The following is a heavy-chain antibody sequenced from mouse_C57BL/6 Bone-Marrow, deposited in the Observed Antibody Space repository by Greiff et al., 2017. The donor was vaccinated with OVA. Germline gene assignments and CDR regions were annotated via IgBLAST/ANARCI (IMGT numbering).Heavy chain of an antibody. J-gene: IGHJ4*01. CDR3: ARSPYGNYVYYYAMDY. D-gene: IGHD2-1*01. CDR2: IFPGSGST. Sequence: VQLQQSGPELVKPGASVKISCKASGYTFTDCYINWVKQRPGQGLEWIGWIFPGSGSTYYNEKFKGKATLTVDKSSSTAYMLLSSLTSEDSAVYFCARSPYGNYVYYYAMDYWGQGTSVTVSS. V-gene: IGHV1-75*01. CDR1: GYTFTDCY.